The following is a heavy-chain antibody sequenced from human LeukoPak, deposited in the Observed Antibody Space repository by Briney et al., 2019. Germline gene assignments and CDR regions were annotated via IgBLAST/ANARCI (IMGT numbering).Heavy chain of an antibody. J-gene: IGHJ4*02. CDR3: ARVLGIYSIDY. V-gene: IGHV4-39*07. D-gene: IGHD4-11*01. CDR1: GGSISSSSYY. CDR2: IYYSGIT. Sequence: SETLSLTCTVSGGSISSSSYYWAWIRQPPGKGLEWIGSIYYSGITYYNPSLKSRVTISVDTSKNQFSLKLSSVTAADTAVYYCARVLGIYSIDYWGQGTLVTVSS.